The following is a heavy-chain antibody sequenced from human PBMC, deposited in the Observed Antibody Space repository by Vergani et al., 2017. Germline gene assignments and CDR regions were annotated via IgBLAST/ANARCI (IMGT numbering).Heavy chain of an antibody. D-gene: IGHD3-9*01. V-gene: IGHV3-69-1*02. J-gene: IGHJ6*01. CDR3: ARETDTGSSVSYNYYAMDV. CDR2: MSSGDSI. CDR1: GFRFSDYC. Sequence: VQMVESGGGVVQPGRSLRLSCAVSGFRFSDYCMHWVRQTPGKGLEWISYMSSGDSIYYADSVKGRFTVSRDNTKNTLYLQMNSLRAEDTAVYYCARETDTGSSVSYNYYAMDVWGQGTTVSVSS.